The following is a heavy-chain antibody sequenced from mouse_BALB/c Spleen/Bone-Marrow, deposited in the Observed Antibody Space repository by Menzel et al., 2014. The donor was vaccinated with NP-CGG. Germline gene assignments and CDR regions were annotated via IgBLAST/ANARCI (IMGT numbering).Heavy chain of an antibody. D-gene: IGHD3-3*01. CDR1: GYTFXSYW. CDR3: ARRRFRGCDY. J-gene: IGHJ2*01. V-gene: IGHV1-9*01. CDR2: ILPGSNST. Sequence: QVQLQQSGAELMKPGASVKISCKATGYTFXSYWIEWVKQRPGHGLEWIGEILPGSNSTNYNEKFKGKATFTANTSSNTAYMRLSSLTSEDSAVYYCARRRFRGCDYWGQGTTLTVSS.